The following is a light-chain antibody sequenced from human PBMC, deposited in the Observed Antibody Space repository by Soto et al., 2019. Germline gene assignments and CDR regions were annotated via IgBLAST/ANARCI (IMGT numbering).Light chain of an antibody. CDR3: QQYNNWPPDRT. CDR2: GAS. Sequence: EIVMTQSPATLSVSPGERATLSCRASKSVGSYLAWYQQKPGQAPRLLIYGASTRATGIPARFSGSGSGTEFTLTISSLQSEDFAIYFCQQYNNWPPDRTFGQGTKVEIK. V-gene: IGKV3-15*01. J-gene: IGKJ1*01. CDR1: KSVGSY.